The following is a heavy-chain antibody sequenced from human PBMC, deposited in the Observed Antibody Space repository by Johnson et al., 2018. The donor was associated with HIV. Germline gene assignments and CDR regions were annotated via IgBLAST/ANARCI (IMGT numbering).Heavy chain of an antibody. CDR2: IYSGDST. Sequence: VQLVESGGGLVQPGGSLRLSCAASGFTVSSNYMSWVRQAPGKGLEWVSVIYSGDSTYYAASVKGRFIISRDNSKHTLNLQMNSLRADDTAVYYCARSRQVGTPDAFDIWGQGTMVTVSS. CDR3: ARSRQVGTPDAFDI. V-gene: IGHV3-66*01. D-gene: IGHD1-14*01. CDR1: GFTVSSNY. J-gene: IGHJ3*02.